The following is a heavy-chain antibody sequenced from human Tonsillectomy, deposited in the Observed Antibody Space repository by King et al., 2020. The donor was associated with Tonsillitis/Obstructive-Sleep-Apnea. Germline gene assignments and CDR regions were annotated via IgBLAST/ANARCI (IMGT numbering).Heavy chain of an antibody. Sequence: VQLVESGGGLVQPGGSLRLSCAASGFTFSSYWMHWVRQAPGKGLVWVSRINSDGSSTSYADSVKGRFTISRDNAKNTLYLQMNSLRAEDTAVYYCARDPSSRWSSDAFDIWGQGTMVTVSS. V-gene: IGHV3-74*01. CDR2: INSDGSST. CDR3: ARDPSSRWSSDAFDI. D-gene: IGHD6-13*01. CDR1: GFTFSSYW. J-gene: IGHJ3*02.